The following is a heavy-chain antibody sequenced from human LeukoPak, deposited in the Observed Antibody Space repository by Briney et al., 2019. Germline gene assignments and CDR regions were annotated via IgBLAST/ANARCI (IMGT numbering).Heavy chain of an antibody. Sequence: ASVKVSCKASGYTFTTYAMNWVRQAPGQGLEWMGWINTNTGNPTYAQDFIGRFVFSLDTSASTAYLQISSLKAEDTAVYYCALDKAGSWFDPWGQGTLVTVSS. CDR1: GYTFTTYA. D-gene: IGHD3-10*01. V-gene: IGHV7-4-1*02. CDR2: INTNTGNP. J-gene: IGHJ5*02. CDR3: ALDKAGSWFDP.